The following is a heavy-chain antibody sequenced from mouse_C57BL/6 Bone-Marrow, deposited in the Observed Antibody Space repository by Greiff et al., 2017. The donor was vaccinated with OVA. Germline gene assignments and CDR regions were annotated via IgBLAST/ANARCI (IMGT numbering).Heavy chain of an antibody. J-gene: IGHJ4*01. Sequence: QVQLQQSGPGLVAPSQSLSITCTVSGFSLTSYGVHWVRQPPGKGLEWLGVIWAGGSTNYNSALMSRLGISKDNSKSPVFLKMNRLQTDDTAMYYCARDRPYYAMDYWGEGTSVTVSS. V-gene: IGHV2-9*02. CDR2: IWAGGST. CDR1: GFSLTSYG. CDR3: ARDRPYYAMDY.